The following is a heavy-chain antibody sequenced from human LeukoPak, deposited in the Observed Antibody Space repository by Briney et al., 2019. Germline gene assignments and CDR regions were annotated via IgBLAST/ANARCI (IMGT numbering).Heavy chain of an antibody. D-gene: IGHD6-19*01. CDR1: GFSFSNYW. CDR3: ARDYGSGWPEYFDY. J-gene: IGHJ4*02. Sequence: GGSLRLSCAASGFSFSNYWMSWVRQAPGKGLEWVSSISSSSSYIYYADSVKGRFTISRDNAKNSLYLQMNSLRAEDTAVYYCARDYGSGWPEYFDYWGQGTLVTVTS. V-gene: IGHV3-21*01. CDR2: ISSSSSYI.